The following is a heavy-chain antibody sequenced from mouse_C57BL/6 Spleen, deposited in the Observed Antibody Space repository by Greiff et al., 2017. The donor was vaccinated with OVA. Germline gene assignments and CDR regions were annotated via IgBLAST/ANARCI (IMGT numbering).Heavy chain of an antibody. V-gene: IGHV5-4*01. CDR1: GFPFSSYA. J-gene: IGHJ3*01. CDR2: ISDGGSYT. Sequence: DVKLVESGGGLVKPGGSLKLSCAASGFPFSSYAMSWVRQTPEKRLEWVATISDGGSYTYYPDNVKGRFTISRDNAKNNLYLQMSHLKSEDTAMYYCARDNGSFAYWGQGTLVTVSA. CDR3: ARDNGSFAY. D-gene: IGHD2-2*01.